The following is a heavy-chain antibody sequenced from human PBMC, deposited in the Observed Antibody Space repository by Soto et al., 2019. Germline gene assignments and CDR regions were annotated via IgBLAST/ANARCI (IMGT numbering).Heavy chain of an antibody. CDR2: SSATGAGT. Sequence: GGSLRLSCAASGFTFSSYGMTWVRQAPGKGLEWVSFSSATGAGTYYADSVKGRFTISRDNSKNTLYLQMTSLRADDTAVYYCAKDRRAGGNYGFYSDFWGQGALVTSPQ. J-gene: IGHJ4*02. D-gene: IGHD1-7*01. V-gene: IGHV3-23*01. CDR3: AKDRRAGGNYGFYSDF. CDR1: GFTFSSYG.